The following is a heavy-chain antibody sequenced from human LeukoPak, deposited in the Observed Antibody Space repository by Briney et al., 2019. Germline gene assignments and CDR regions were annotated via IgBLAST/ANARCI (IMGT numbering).Heavy chain of an antibody. Sequence: SETLSLTCTVSGGSISSSSYYWGWIRQPPGKGLEWIGSIYYSGSTYYNPSLKSRVTISVDTSKNQFSLKLSSVTAADTAVYYCARSVDRGPAEGVDYWGQGTLVTVSS. V-gene: IGHV4-39*01. CDR3: ARSVDRGPAEGVDY. CDR2: IYYSGST. CDR1: GGSISSSSYY. D-gene: IGHD3-10*01. J-gene: IGHJ4*02.